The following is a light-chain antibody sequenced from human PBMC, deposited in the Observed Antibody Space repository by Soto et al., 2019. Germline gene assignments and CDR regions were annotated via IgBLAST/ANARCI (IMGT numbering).Light chain of an antibody. CDR1: QSVSSN. CDR3: HQYYKWPPWT. Sequence: EVVMTHSPATLSVSPGERATLSCRASQSVSSNLAWYQQKPGQAPRLLIYGASTRATGIPARFSGSGSGTEFTLTISSLQSEDFAVYYCHQYYKWPPWTFGQGTKVDIK. J-gene: IGKJ1*01. V-gene: IGKV3-15*01. CDR2: GAS.